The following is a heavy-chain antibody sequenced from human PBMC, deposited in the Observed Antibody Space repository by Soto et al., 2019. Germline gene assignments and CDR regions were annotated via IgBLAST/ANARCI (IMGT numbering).Heavy chain of an antibody. Sequence: GGSLRLSCAASGFTFSSYGMHWVRQAPGKGLEWVAVIWYDGSNKYYADSVKGRFTISRDNSKNTLYLQMNSLRAEDTAVYYCARDRWYYDILTGYREFDPWGQGTLVTVSS. CDR1: GFTFSSYG. V-gene: IGHV3-33*01. J-gene: IGHJ5*02. CDR2: IWYDGSNK. CDR3: ARDRWYYDILTGYREFDP. D-gene: IGHD3-9*01.